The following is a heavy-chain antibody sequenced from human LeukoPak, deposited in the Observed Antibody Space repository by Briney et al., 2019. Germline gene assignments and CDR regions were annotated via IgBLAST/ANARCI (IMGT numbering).Heavy chain of an antibody. D-gene: IGHD1-26*01. CDR1: GFSVSNYN. V-gene: IGHV3-48*02. Sequence: PGGSLRLSCAASGFSVSNYNMNWVRQAPGRGLEWVSFISESGSSIYYAESVMGRFTISRDNAKNPVSLQMNSLTDEDTAVYYCARGPLGWSDYWGQGILVTVSS. CDR3: ARGPLGWSDY. CDR2: ISESGSSI. J-gene: IGHJ4*02.